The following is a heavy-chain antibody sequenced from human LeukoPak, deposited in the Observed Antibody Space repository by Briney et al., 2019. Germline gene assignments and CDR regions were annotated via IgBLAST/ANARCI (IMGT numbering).Heavy chain of an antibody. CDR1: SGSISSYY. CDR2: IFYSGST. D-gene: IGHD4-17*01. Sequence: PSETLSLTCTVSSGSISSYYWSWIRQPPGKGLEWIGYIFYSGSTNYNPSLKSRVTISVDTSKNQFSLGLSSASAADTAVYYCTRGPTRYYFDCWGQGTLVTVSS. CDR3: TRGPTRYYFDC. V-gene: IGHV4-59*01. J-gene: IGHJ4*02.